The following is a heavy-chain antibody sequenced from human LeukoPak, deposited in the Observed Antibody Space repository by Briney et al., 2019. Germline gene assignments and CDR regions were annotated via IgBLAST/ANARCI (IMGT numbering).Heavy chain of an antibody. CDR1: GGSFSGYY. Sequence: KPSETLSLTCAVYGGSFSGYYWSWIRQPPGKGLEWIGEINHSGSTNYNPSLKSRVTISVDTSKNQFSLKLSSVTAADTAVYYCARGQYYYGSGSYAKLDYWGQGTLVTVSS. J-gene: IGHJ4*02. D-gene: IGHD3-10*01. CDR3: ARGQYYYGSGSYAKLDY. V-gene: IGHV4-34*01. CDR2: INHSGST.